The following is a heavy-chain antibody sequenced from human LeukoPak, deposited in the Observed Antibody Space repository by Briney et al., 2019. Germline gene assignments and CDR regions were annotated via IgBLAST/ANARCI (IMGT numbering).Heavy chain of an antibody. V-gene: IGHV3-23*01. Sequence: PGGSLRLSCAASGFTFSSYAVSWVRQAPGKGLEWVSAISGSGGSTYYADSVKGRFTISRDNSKNTLYLQMNSLRAEDTAVYYCAKHFSSTTVTTWFDPWGQGTLVTVSS. CDR3: AKHFSSTTVTTWFDP. D-gene: IGHD4-17*01. CDR1: GFTFSSYA. J-gene: IGHJ5*02. CDR2: ISGSGGST.